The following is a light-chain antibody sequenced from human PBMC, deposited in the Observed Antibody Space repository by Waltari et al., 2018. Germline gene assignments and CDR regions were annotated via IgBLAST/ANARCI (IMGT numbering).Light chain of an antibody. CDR1: STDFGANKY. V-gene: IGLV2-14*03. J-gene: IGLJ3*02. CDR2: DVT. Sequence: QPALTQPASVSGSPGQSITTPCSGSSTDFGANKYVSWYQQHPGRAPKVVIYDVTKRPSGISDRFSGSKSDSAASLTISGLQPEDEADYYCSSRTTSITWVFGGGTKLTVL. CDR3: SSRTTSITWV.